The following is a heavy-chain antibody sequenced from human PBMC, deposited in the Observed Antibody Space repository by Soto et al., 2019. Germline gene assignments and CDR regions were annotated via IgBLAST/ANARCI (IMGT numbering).Heavy chain of an antibody. D-gene: IGHD3-22*01. J-gene: IGHJ4*02. V-gene: IGHV4-30-4*01. Sequence: QVQLQESGPGLVKPSQTLSLTCTVSGGSISSGDYYWSWIRQPPGKGLEWIGYIYYSGSTYYNPSLKSRVTISVDTSKNQFSLKLSSVTAADTAVYYCARDSDYYDSSGYSITDYWGQGTLVTVSS. CDR1: GGSISSGDYY. CDR3: ARDSDYYDSSGYSITDY. CDR2: IYYSGST.